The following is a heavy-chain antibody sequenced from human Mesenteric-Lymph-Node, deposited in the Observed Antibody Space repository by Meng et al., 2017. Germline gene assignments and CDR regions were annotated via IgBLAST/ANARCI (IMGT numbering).Heavy chain of an antibody. V-gene: IGHV7-4-1*02. D-gene: IGHD2-21*01. J-gene: IGHJ4*02. CDR2: INTYTGNP. CDR1: GYPFTRYT. CDR3: GRDIPGGEADY. Sequence: QVQLLQSWSELKKPGASVKVSCKASGYPFTRYTMHWVRQAPGQGLEWMGWINTYTGNPTYAQGFTGRFVFSLDTSVTTAYLQISSLKAEDTAVYYCGRDIPGGEADYWGQGTLVTVSS.